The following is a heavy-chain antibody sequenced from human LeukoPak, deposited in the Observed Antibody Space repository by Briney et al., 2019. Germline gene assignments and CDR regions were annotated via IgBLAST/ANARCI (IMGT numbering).Heavy chain of an antibody. CDR3: ARAAFRLQVFDY. Sequence: SVKVSCKASGGTFSSYAISWVRQAPRQGIEWMGVIIPIFGTANYAQKFQGRVTITADESTSTAYMELSSLRSEDTAVYYCARAAFRLQVFDYWGQGTLVTVSS. CDR1: GGTFSSYA. V-gene: IGHV1-69*13. J-gene: IGHJ4*02. CDR2: IIPIFGTA. D-gene: IGHD4-11*01.